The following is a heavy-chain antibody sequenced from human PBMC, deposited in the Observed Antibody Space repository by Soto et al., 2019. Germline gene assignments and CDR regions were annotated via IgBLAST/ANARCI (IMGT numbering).Heavy chain of an antibody. CDR2: IHHSGST. J-gene: IGHJ4*02. V-gene: IGHV4-4*02. CDR3: ASTYYSDTSGYYSLGD. Sequence: QVQLQESGPGLVKPSGTLSLTCAVSGGSISSSNWWSWVRQSPGKGLEWIGEIHHSGSTNYNPSLKSRVTISVDKSKNQFSRKLSSVTAADTAVYYGASTYYSDTSGYYSLGDWGQGTPVTVSS. CDR1: GGSISSSNW. D-gene: IGHD3-22*01.